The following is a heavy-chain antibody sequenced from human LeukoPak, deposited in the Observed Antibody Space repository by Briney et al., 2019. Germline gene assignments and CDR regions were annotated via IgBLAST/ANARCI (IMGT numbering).Heavy chain of an antibody. J-gene: IGHJ5*02. V-gene: IGHV4-61*08. D-gene: IGHD3-9*01. CDR3: AFLRYFDWLSGGGWFDP. CDR2: IYYSGST. CDR1: GGSISSGGYY. Sequence: PSETLSLTCTVSGGSISSGGYYWSWIRQHPGKGLEWIGYIYYSGSTNYNPSLKSRVTISVDTSKNQFSLKLSSVTAADTAVYYCAFLRYFDWLSGGGWFDPWGQGTLVTVSS.